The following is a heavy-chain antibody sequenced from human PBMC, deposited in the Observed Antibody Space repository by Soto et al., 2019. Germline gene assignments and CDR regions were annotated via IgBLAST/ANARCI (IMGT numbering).Heavy chain of an antibody. Sequence: EVQLVESGGGSVKPGGSLRLSCAASGLTFSNVWMTWVRQAPGKGLEWVGRIKSKSDGETADVAAPVKARFTISRDDSKTTVFLEMNSLKSEDTALYYCAITAMINRDSSTSFDYWGRGTQVTVSS. CDR2: IKSKSDGETA. V-gene: IGHV3-15*01. J-gene: IGHJ4*02. CDR3: AITAMINRDSSTSFDY. CDR1: GLTFSNVW. D-gene: IGHD5-18*01.